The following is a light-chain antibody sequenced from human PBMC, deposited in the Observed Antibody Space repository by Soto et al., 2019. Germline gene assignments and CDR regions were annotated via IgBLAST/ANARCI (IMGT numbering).Light chain of an antibody. CDR2: DVT. J-gene: IGLJ1*01. V-gene: IGLV2-14*01. Sequence: QSALTQPASVSGSPGQSITISCTGTSSDVGGYNFVSWYQQHPDKAPKLMIYDVTNRPSGVSNRFSGSKSGNTASLTISGLQAEDYAYYYFSPYPSTSTYVLGTGTKVT. CDR1: SSDVGGYNF. CDR3: SPYPSTSTYV.